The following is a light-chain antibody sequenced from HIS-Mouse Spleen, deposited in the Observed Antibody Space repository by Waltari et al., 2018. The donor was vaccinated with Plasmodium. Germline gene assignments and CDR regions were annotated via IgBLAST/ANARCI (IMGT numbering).Light chain of an antibody. V-gene: IGLV3-19*01. J-gene: IGLJ3*02. CDR3: ISRDSSGNHLV. CDR2: GKN. Sequence: SSELTQDPAVSVALGQTVRITCQGDSLRSYYASWYQLKPGQAPLLVIYGKNNQPSLSPERFSGSSSGNTASLTITGAQAEDEADYYCISRDSSGNHLVFGGGTKLTVL. CDR1: SLRSYY.